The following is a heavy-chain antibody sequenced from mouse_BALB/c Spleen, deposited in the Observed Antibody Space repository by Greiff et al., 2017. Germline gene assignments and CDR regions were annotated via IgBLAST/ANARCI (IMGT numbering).Heavy chain of an antibody. J-gene: IGHJ3*01. V-gene: IGHV2-2*02. CDR2: IWSGGIT. CDR1: GFSLTSYG. D-gene: IGHD2-4*01. Sequence: VKLMESVPGLVQPSQSLSITCTVSGFSLTSYGVHWVRQSPGKGLEWLGVIWSGGITDYNAAFISRLSISKDNSKSQVFFKMNSLQANDTAIYYCARNFDYDEGDWFAYWGQGTLVTVSA. CDR3: ARNFDYDEGDWFAY.